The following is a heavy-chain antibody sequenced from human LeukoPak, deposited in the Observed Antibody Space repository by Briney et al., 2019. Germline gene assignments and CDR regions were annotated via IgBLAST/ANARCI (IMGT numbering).Heavy chain of an antibody. CDR3: ARDSYYYDSSGDFDY. CDR2: IKQDGSEK. J-gene: IGHJ4*02. CDR1: GFTFSSYW. Sequence: GGSLRLSCAASGFTFSSYWMSWVRQAPGKGLEWVANIKQDGSEKYYVDSVKGRFTISRDNAKNSLYLQMNSLRAEDTAVYYFARDSYYYDSSGDFDYWGQGTLVTVSS. V-gene: IGHV3-7*01. D-gene: IGHD3-22*01.